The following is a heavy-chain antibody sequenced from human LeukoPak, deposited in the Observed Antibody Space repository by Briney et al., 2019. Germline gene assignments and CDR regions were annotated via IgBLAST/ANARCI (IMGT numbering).Heavy chain of an antibody. D-gene: IGHD1-7*01. J-gene: IGHJ4*02. CDR1: GCSFTSYW. CDR2: IYPGDSDT. Sequence: ESLKISCKGSGCSFTSYWIGWVRQMPGKGLEGMGIIYPGDSDTKYSPSFQGQVTISADKSIGTAYLQWRSLKASDTAMYYCARHGDITGTGSLDYWGQGTLVTVSS. CDR3: ARHGDITGTGSLDY. V-gene: IGHV5-51*01.